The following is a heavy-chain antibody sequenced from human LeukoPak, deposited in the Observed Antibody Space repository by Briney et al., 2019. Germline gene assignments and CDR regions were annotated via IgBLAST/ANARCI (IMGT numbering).Heavy chain of an antibody. Sequence: ASVKVSCKASGYSFTSNYIHWVRQAPGQGLEWMGMIYPRDGSTSYAQKFQERVTITRDMSTSTAYMELSSLRSEDTAVYYCAASPIRSYGPSSGWFNYYYYYGMDVWGQGTTVTVSS. D-gene: IGHD6-19*01. CDR2: IYPRDGST. J-gene: IGHJ6*02. CDR1: GYSFTSNY. CDR3: AASPIRSYGPSSGWFNYYYYYGMDV. V-gene: IGHV1-46*01.